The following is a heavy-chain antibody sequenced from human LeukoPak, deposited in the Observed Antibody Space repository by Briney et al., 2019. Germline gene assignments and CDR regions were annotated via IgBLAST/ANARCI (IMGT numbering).Heavy chain of an antibody. D-gene: IGHD6-13*01. CDR1: GGTFSSYA. V-gene: IGHV1-69*04. CDR2: IIPILGIA. J-gene: IGHJ5*02. Sequence: SVKVSCKASGGTFSSYAISWVRQAPGQGLEWMGRIIPILGIANYAQKFQGRVTITADKSTSTAYMELSSLRSEDTAVYYCASLGDIAAAGTFRFDPWGQGTLVTVSS. CDR3: ASLGDIAAAGTFRFDP.